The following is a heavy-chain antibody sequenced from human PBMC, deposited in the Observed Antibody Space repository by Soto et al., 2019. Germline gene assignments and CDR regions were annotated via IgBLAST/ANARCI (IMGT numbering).Heavy chain of an antibody. J-gene: IGHJ4*02. D-gene: IGHD3-22*01. CDR2: IWYDGSNE. CDR1: GFTFSSYG. Sequence: GGSLRLSCAASGFTFSSYGMHWVRQAPGKGLEWVAVIWYDGSNEYYADSVEGRFTISRDNSKNTLYLQMNSLRAEDTAVYYCTTGFIMTYYYDSSGYSPGRYWGQGTLVTVSS. V-gene: IGHV3-33*01. CDR3: TTGFIMTYYYDSSGYSPGRY.